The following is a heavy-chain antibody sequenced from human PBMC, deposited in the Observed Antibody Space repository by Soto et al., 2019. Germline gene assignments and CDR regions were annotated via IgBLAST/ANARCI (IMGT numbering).Heavy chain of an antibody. CDR1: GDSISTRSNY. V-gene: IGHV4-39*02. J-gene: IGHJ1*01. Sequence: QLQLQESGPGLVKPSETLSLTCTVSGDSISTRSNYWAWIRQPPGKGLEWIGSIYYTGGTYYNPSLKSRGTLFLDTSQNQFSLNLNSVTAADTAVYYCAREGPPIRAHNPPEYFQHWGQGTPVTVSS. CDR3: AREGPPIRAHNPPEYFQH. CDR2: IYYTGGT.